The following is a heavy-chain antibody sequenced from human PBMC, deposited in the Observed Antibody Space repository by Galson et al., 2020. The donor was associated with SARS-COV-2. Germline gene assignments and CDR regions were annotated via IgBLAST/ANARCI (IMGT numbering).Heavy chain of an antibody. CDR3: ERDQHLVLYYDSGDKWGGFDP. J-gene: IGHJ5*02. CDR1: GGSISSGGYY. D-gene: IGHD3-22*01. CDR2: IYYSGST. V-gene: IGHV4-31*03. Sequence: ETSETLSLTCTVSGGSISSGGYYWSWIRQHPGKGLEWIGYIYYSGSTYYNPSPQSRFTRSVDPSKNQFSLKLSSVTAADTAVDYCERDQHLVLYYDSGDKWGGFDPWGQGTLVTVSS.